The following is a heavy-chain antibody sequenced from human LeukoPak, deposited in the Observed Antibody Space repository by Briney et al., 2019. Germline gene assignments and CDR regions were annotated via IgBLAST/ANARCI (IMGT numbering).Heavy chain of an antibody. Sequence: GGSLRLSCAASGFTFSSYSMNWVRQAPGKGLEWVSYISSSSSTIYYADSVKGRFTISRDSAKNSLYLQMNSLRAEDTAVYYCARGVRWQLLTNYFDYWGQGTLVTVSS. J-gene: IGHJ4*02. D-gene: IGHD2-15*01. CDR1: GFTFSSYS. V-gene: IGHV3-48*01. CDR2: ISSSSSTI. CDR3: ARGVRWQLLTNYFDY.